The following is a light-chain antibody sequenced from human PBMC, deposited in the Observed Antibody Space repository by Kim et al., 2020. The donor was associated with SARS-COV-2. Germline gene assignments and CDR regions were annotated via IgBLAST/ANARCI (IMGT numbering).Light chain of an antibody. V-gene: IGKV3-11*01. CDR2: DAS. Sequence: LSPGDRATLSCRASQSVSSDLAWYQQKPGQAPRIFIYDASNRATGVPARFSGSGSGTDFTLTISSLEPEDFAVYYCQQRNAWPVTFGQGTRLEIK. CDR3: QQRNAWPVT. J-gene: IGKJ5*01. CDR1: QSVSSD.